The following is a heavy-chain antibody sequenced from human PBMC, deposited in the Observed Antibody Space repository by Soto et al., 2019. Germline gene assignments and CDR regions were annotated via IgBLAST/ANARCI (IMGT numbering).Heavy chain of an antibody. CDR1: GGTFSSYA. CDR2: IIPIFGTA. V-gene: IGHV1-69*13. Sequence: ASVKVSCKASGGTFSSYAISWVRQAPGQGLEWMGGIIPIFGTANYAQKFQGRVTITADESTSTAYMELSSLRSEDTAVYYCAGRAYSQLLGGSFDYWGQGTLVTVSS. D-gene: IGHD3-16*01. CDR3: AGRAYSQLLGGSFDY. J-gene: IGHJ4*02.